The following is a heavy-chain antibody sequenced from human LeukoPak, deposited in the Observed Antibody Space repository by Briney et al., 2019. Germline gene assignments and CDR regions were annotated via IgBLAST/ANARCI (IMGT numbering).Heavy chain of an antibody. Sequence: SGGSLRLTCAASGFSFSSYAMSWVRQAPGKGLEWVSAISGGAGSTYSADSMKGRFTISRDNSKNTLYLQMNSLRAEDAAVYYCARGGGYDGLYFDYWGQGTLVTVPS. J-gene: IGHJ4*02. CDR1: GFSFSSYA. CDR3: ARGGGYDGLYFDY. V-gene: IGHV3-23*01. CDR2: ISGGAGST. D-gene: IGHD6-19*01.